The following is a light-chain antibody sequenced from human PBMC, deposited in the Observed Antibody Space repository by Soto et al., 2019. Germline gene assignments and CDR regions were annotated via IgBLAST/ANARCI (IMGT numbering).Light chain of an antibody. J-gene: IGKJ1*01. V-gene: IGKV3-20*01. Sequence: EIVLTQSPGTLSLSPGESATLSCRASQSVSSSYLVWYQQKPGQPPRLLIYGTSARATGIPDRFSGSGSGTDFALTISRLEPEDCAVYYCQQYGSSPRTFGQGTKVEIK. CDR1: QSVSSSY. CDR3: QQYGSSPRT. CDR2: GTS.